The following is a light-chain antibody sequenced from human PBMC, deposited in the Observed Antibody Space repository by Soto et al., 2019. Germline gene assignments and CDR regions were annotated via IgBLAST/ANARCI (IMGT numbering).Light chain of an antibody. CDR1: SGSIASNY. V-gene: IGLV6-57*02. Sequence: NFMLTQPHSVSESPGKTVTISCTGSSGSIASNYVQWYQQRPGSAPTTVIYEDNQRPSGVPDRFSGSIDSSSNSASLTIPGVKTEDEADYYCQSYDSSNVVFGGGTKVTVL. CDR2: EDN. J-gene: IGLJ2*01. CDR3: QSYDSSNVV.